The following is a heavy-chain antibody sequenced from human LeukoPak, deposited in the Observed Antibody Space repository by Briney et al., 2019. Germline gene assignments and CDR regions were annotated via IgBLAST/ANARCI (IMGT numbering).Heavy chain of an antibody. V-gene: IGHV3-30*18. J-gene: IGHJ6*02. CDR3: TKEKGYGDYYYYYGMDV. D-gene: IGHD4-17*01. CDR2: ISYDGTSQ. CDR1: GFTYSNYG. Sequence: GRSLRLSCAASGFTYSNYGMHWVRQAPGKGQEWVTGISYDGTSQYYADSVKGRFTISRDNSRNTMFLQMNSLRAEDTALYYCTKEKGYGDYYYYYGMDVWGQGTTVTVSS.